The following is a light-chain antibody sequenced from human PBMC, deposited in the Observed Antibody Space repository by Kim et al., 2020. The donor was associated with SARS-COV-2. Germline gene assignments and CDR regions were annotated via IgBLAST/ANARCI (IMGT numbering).Light chain of an antibody. J-gene: IGLJ3*02. V-gene: IGLV2-14*01. CDR1: STNMGAYDF. CDR2: DVS. CDR3: SSYIRSSSFG. Sequence: QSALTQPASVSGSPGQSITISCTGTSTNMGAYDFVSWYQQHPGKAPKLILYDVSERPSGVSFRFSGSKSGNTASLTISGLQPDDDADYYCSSYIRSSSFGFGGGTQLTVL.